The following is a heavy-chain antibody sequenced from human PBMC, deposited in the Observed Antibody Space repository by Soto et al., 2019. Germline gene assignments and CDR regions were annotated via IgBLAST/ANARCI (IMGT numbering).Heavy chain of an antibody. CDR2: ISGGGDTT. V-gene: IGHV3-23*01. J-gene: IGHJ4*02. CDR1: GFTFNNYA. Sequence: EVQLLESGGGLVQPGWSLRLSCAASGFTFNNYAMTWVRQAPGKGLEWVSAISGGGDTTSYADSVKGRVTVSRDGSKNTLYLQMSSLRAEDTALYYCAKGRGGSGSLTPRVDFWGQGTLVTVSS. CDR3: AKGRGGSGSLTPRVDF. D-gene: IGHD3-10*01.